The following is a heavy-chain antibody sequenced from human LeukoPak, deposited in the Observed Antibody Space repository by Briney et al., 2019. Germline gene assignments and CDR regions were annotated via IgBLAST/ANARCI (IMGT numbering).Heavy chain of an antibody. CDR2: ISGSGGST. V-gene: IGHV3-23*01. D-gene: IGHD3-16*02. Sequence: GGSLRLSCAASGFTFSSYAMSWVRQAPGKGLEWVSAISGSGGSTYYADSVKGRFTISRDNSKNTLYLQMNSLRAEDTAAYYCARSRRVGGVIVPFDYWGQGTLVTVSS. CDR1: GFTFSSYA. J-gene: IGHJ4*02. CDR3: ARSRRVGGVIVPFDY.